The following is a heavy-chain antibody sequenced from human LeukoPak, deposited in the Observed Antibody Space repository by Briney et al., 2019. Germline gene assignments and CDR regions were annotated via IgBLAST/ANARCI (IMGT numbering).Heavy chain of an antibody. D-gene: IGHD3-22*01. J-gene: IGHJ4*02. CDR3: ARDGAYYYDSSGYYQFDY. CDR1: GYTFTSYG. CDR2: ISAYNGNT. Sequence: ASVKVSCKASGYTFTSYGISWVRQAPGQGLEWMGWISAYNGNTNYAQKLQGRVTMTTDTSTSTAYMELRSLRSDDTAVYYCARDGAYYYDSSGYYQFDYWGQGTLVTASS. V-gene: IGHV1-18*01.